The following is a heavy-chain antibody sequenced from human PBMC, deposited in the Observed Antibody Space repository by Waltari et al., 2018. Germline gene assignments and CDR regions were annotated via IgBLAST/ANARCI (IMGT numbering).Heavy chain of an antibody. D-gene: IGHD3-22*01. CDR1: VFTFSSYW. J-gene: IGHJ3*02. V-gene: IGHV3-74*03. Sequence: EVQLAESGGGSVQPGGSLRLSCAASVFTFSSYWMDWVRQVPGKGLVWAARVKGDGSDPKYADSVRGRFTISRDNAKITLYLQMDNLRAEDTAVYYCATLMIVVAFDAFDIWGQGTMLTVSS. CDR2: VKGDGSDP. CDR3: ATLMIVVAFDAFDI.